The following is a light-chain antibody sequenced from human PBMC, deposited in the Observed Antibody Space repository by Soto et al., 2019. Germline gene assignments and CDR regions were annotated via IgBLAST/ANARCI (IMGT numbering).Light chain of an antibody. J-gene: IGLJ1*01. V-gene: IGLV2-14*01. CDR1: SSDVGGYNY. Sequence: QSALTQPASVSGSTGQSITISCTGTSSDVGGYNYVSWYQQHPGKAPKLMIYEVSNRPSGVSNRFSGSRSGNTASLTISGLQAEDQAEYYFNSYTSSSTFVFGTGTKLTVL. CDR3: NSYTSSSTFV. CDR2: EVS.